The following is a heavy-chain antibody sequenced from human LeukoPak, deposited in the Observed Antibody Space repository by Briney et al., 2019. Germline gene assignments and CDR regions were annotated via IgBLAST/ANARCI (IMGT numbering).Heavy chain of an antibody. D-gene: IGHD3-3*01. Sequence: ASVKVSCKASGYTFTGYYMHWVRQAPGQGLEWMGWINPNSGGTNYAQKFQGRVTMTRDTSISTAYMELSRLRSDDTAVYYCARVHEWRDFSLGDWGQGTLVTVSS. CDR3: ARVHEWRDFSLGD. J-gene: IGHJ4*02. CDR2: INPNSGGT. V-gene: IGHV1-2*02. CDR1: GYTFTGYY.